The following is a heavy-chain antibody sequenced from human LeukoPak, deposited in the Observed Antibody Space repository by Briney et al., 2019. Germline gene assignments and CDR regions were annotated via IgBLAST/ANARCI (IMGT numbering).Heavy chain of an antibody. J-gene: IGHJ6*02. Sequence: VASVKVSCKVSGYSFTGYSIHWVRQAPGQGLEWMGWINPNSGGTNYAQRFQGRVTMTRDTSINTAYMELSRLGSDDTAVYYCARCFYYGSGTYYENAMDVWGPGTAVSVSS. D-gene: IGHD3-10*01. V-gene: IGHV1-2*02. CDR3: ARCFYYGSGTYYENAMDV. CDR2: INPNSGGT. CDR1: GYSFTGYS.